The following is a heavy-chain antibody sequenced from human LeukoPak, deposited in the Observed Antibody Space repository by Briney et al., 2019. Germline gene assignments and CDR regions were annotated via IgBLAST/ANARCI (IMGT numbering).Heavy chain of an antibody. CDR1: GFTFSSYE. Sequence: PGGSLRLSCAASGFTFSSYEMHWVRQAPGKGLEWISYISSSASTIYYADSVKGRFTISRDNGKNSLYLQMNSLRAEDTAVYYCARDRVDYWGQGTLVTVSS. D-gene: IGHD3-10*01. V-gene: IGHV3-48*03. CDR2: ISSSASTI. CDR3: ARDRVDY. J-gene: IGHJ4*02.